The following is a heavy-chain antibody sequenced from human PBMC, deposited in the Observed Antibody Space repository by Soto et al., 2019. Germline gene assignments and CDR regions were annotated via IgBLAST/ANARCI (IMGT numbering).Heavy chain of an antibody. CDR3: ARGRYSSSWYGGIFDY. CDR2: IYYSGST. Sequence: PSETLSLTCTVSGGSISSYYWSWIRQPPGKGLEWIGYIYYSGSTNYNPSLKSRVTISVDTSKNQFSLKLSSVTAADTAVYYCARGRYSSSWYGGIFDYWGQGTLVTVSS. D-gene: IGHD6-13*01. CDR1: GGSISSYY. V-gene: IGHV4-59*01. J-gene: IGHJ4*02.